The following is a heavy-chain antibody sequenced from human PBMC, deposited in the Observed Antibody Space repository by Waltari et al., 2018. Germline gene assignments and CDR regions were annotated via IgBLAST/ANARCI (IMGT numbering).Heavy chain of an antibody. J-gene: IGHJ4*02. CDR2: ISGSGGST. CDR1: GFTFSSYA. CDR3: AKGGWGSAFDY. D-gene: IGHD6-19*01. V-gene: IGHV3-23*01. Sequence: EVHLLESGGDLAQPGGSLRLSCAASGFTFSSYAMTWVRQAPGKGLEWVSSISGSGGSTYYADSVKGRFIISRDNSKNTLYLQMNSLRAEDTAVYYYAKGGWGSAFDYWGQGTLVTVSS.